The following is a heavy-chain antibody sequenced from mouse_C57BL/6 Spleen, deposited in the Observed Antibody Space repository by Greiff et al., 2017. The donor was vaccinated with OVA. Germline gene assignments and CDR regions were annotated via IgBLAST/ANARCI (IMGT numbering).Heavy chain of an antibody. CDR1: GYTFTSYW. CDR3: ARTIGNYFDY. CDR2: IDPSDSYT. V-gene: IGHV1-50*01. D-gene: IGHD4-1*02. J-gene: IGHJ2*01. Sequence: VQLQQPGAELVKPGASVKLSCKASGYTFTSYWMQWVKQRPGQGLEWIGEIDPSDSYTNYNQKFKGKATLTVDTSSSTAYMQLSSLTSEDSAVYYCARTIGNYFDYWGQGTTLTVSS.